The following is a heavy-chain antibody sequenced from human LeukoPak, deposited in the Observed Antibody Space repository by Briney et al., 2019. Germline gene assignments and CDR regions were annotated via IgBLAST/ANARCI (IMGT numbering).Heavy chain of an antibody. V-gene: IGHV4-38-2*01. D-gene: IGHD3-22*01. CDR2: IYYSGTT. Sequence: SSETLSLTCAVSGYSISSGYYWGWIRQPPGKGLEWIGSIYYSGTTYYNPSLKSRVTILVDTSKNQFFLKLSFVTAADTAIYYCARPSSGHYKVFDYWGQGTLVTVSS. CDR3: ARPSSGHYKVFDY. J-gene: IGHJ4*02. CDR1: GYSISSGYY.